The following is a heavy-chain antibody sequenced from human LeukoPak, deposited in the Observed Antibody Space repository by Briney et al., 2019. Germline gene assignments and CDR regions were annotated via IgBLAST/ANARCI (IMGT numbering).Heavy chain of an antibody. CDR3: ARDPGAAPLYYYYGMDV. CDR2: ISSSSSYI. J-gene: IGHJ6*02. Sequence: GGSLRLSCAASGFTFSSYNMNWVRQAPGKGLEWVSSISSSSSYIYYADSVKGRFTISRDNAKNSLYLQMNSLRAEDTAVYYCARDPGAAPLYYYYGMDVWGQGTTVTVSS. D-gene: IGHD7-27*01. V-gene: IGHV3-21*01. CDR1: GFTFSSYN.